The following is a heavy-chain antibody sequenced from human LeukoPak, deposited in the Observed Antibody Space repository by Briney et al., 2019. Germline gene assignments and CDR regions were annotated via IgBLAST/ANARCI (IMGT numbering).Heavy chain of an antibody. CDR2: IIPILGIA. CDR1: GGTFSSYA. CDR3: ASIPHYYDSSGGWSY. D-gene: IGHD3-22*01. V-gene: IGHV1-69*04. Sequence: SVKVSCNASGGTFSSYAISWVRQAPGQGLEWMGRIIPILGIANYAQKFQGRVTITADKSTSTAYMELSSLRSEDTAVYYCASIPHYYDSSGGWSYWGQGTLVTVSS. J-gene: IGHJ4*02.